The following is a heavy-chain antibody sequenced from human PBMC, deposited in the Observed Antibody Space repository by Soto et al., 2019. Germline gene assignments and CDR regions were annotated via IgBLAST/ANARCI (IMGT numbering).Heavy chain of an antibody. V-gene: IGHV3-66*01. CDR2: MYSGGNT. Sequence: EVQVVESGGGLVQPGGSLRLSCAASGFTVSSSYMTWVRQAPGKGLEWVSIMYSGGNTYYADSVKGRFTISRDNSKNTLYLQMSCLRVEDTAVYYCARGVVYYYGSTGGDYWGQGTLVTVSS. D-gene: IGHD3-10*01. J-gene: IGHJ4*02. CDR1: GFTVSSSY. CDR3: ARGVVYYYGSTGGDY.